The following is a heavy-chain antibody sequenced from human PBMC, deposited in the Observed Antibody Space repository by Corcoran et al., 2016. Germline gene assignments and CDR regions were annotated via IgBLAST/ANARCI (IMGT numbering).Heavy chain of an antibody. CDR1: GGSFSGYY. V-gene: IGHV4-34*01. CDR3: ARVGKPTYYYYYYGMDV. CDR2: SNHSGST. J-gene: IGHJ6*02. D-gene: IGHD6-13*01. Sequence: QVQLQQWGAGLLKPSETLSLTCAVYGGSFSGYYWSWIRQPPGKGLEWIGESNHSGSTNYNPPRKSRVTISVDTSKNQFSLKMRPVTAAETAVYYCARVGKPTYYYYYYGMDVWGQGTTVTVSS.